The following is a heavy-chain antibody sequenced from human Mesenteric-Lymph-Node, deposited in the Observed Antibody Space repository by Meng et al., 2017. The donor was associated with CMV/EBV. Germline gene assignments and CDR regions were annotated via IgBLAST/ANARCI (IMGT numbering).Heavy chain of an antibody. Sequence: RQLRESGPGQVKPSETLSLPCTVSGDSISSFYYWGWIRQPPGRGLEWIGSVHYTGSTYYSPSLKSRVTVSVDTSKNQFSLRLTSVTAADTAVYYCARPFPSWQSPRLDPFGAWGQGTLVTVSS. V-gene: IGHV4-39*01. CDR2: VHYTGST. J-gene: IGHJ5*02. CDR1: GDSISSFYY. D-gene: IGHD6-19*01. CDR3: ARPFPSWQSPRLDPFGA.